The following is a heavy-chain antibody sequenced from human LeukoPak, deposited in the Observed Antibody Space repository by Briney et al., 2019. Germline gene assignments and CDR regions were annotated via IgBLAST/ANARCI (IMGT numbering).Heavy chain of an antibody. V-gene: IGHV4-34*01. CDR1: GGSFSGYY. D-gene: IGHD2-8*01. J-gene: IGHJ6*03. Sequence: SETLSLTCAVYGGSFSGYYWSWIRQPPGKGLEWIGEINHSGSTNYNPSLKSRVTISVDTSKNQFSLKLSSVTAADTAVYYCARGSRLTKPYYHYYYMDVWGKGTTVTVSS. CDR3: ARGSRLTKPYYHYYYMDV. CDR2: INHSGST.